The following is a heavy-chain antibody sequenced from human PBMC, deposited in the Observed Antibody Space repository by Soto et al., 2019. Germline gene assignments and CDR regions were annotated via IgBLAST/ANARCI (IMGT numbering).Heavy chain of an antibody. J-gene: IGHJ3*02. CDR3: AKDRFYYDSSAYYYDAFDI. CDR2: ISGSGGST. Sequence: GSLRLSCAASGFTFSTYAMSWVRQAPGKGLEWVSAISGSGGSTYYADSVKGRFTISRDNSKNTLYLQMSSLRAEDTALYYCAKDRFYYDSSAYYYDAFDIWGQGTMVTVSS. CDR1: GFTFSTYA. D-gene: IGHD3-22*01. V-gene: IGHV3-23*01.